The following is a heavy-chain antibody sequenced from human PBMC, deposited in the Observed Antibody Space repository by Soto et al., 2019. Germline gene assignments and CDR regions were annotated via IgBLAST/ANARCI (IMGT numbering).Heavy chain of an antibody. D-gene: IGHD2-15*01. CDR2: ISAYNGNT. J-gene: IGHJ5*02. CDR3: ARDQCSGGSCYSIPWFDP. V-gene: IGHV1-18*01. Sequence: GLEWMGWISAYNGNTNYAQKLQGRVTMTTDTSTSTAYMELRSLRSDDTAVYYCARDQCSGGSCYSIPWFDPWGQGTLVSVSS.